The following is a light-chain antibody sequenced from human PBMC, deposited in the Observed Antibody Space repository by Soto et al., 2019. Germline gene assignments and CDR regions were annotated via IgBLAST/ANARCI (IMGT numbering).Light chain of an antibody. CDR1: YSNVGSNV. V-gene: IGLV1-44*01. J-gene: IGLJ3*02. CDR2: SND. Sequence: QSVLTQPPSASGTPGQRVTISCSGTYSNVGSNVVNWYQQVPGAAPKLVIYSNDRRPSGVPDRFFGSKSGASASLAISGLQTEDEAEYYCAAWDDSLIAVLFGGGTKLTVL. CDR3: AAWDDSLIAVL.